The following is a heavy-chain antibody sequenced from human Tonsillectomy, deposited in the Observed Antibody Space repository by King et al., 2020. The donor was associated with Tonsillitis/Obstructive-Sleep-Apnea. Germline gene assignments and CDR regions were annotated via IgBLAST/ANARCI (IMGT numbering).Heavy chain of an antibody. D-gene: IGHD6-13*01. V-gene: IGHV3-30*18. J-gene: IGHJ4*02. Sequence: VQLVESGGGVVQPGRSLRLSCAASGFTFSNYGMHWVRQAPGKGLEWVAVISYDGSNKYYADSVKGRFTISRDNSNNTLYLQMNSLTAEDTAVYYCAKDDYEQQLVIVHWGQGTLVTVSS. CDR2: ISYDGSNK. CDR1: GFTFSNYG. CDR3: AKDDYEQQLVIVH.